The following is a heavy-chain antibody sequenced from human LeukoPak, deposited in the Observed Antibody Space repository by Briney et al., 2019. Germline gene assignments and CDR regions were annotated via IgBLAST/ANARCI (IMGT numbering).Heavy chain of an antibody. V-gene: IGHV1-8*03. CDR3: ARGLVYSSSYVDY. J-gene: IGHJ4*02. CDR2: MNPNSGNT. CDR1: GYTFTSYG. Sequence: ASVKVSCKASGYTFTSYGISWVRQATGQGLEWMGWMNPNSGNTGYAQKFQGRVTITRNTSISTAYMELSSLRSEDTAVYYCARGLVYSSSYVDYWGQGTLVTVSS. D-gene: IGHD6-6*01.